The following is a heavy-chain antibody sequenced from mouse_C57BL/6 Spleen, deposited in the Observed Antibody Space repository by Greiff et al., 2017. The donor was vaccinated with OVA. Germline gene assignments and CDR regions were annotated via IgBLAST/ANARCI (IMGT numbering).Heavy chain of an antibody. J-gene: IGHJ3*01. CDR2: IYPRSGNT. V-gene: IGHV1-81*01. Sequence: QVQLQQSGAELARPGASVKLSCKASGYTFTSYGISWVKQRTGQGLEWIGEIYPRSGNTYYNEKFKGKATLTADKSSSTAYMELRSLTSEDSAVYVCATAADYYGSSYPGAYWGQGTLVTVSA. D-gene: IGHD1-1*01. CDR1: GYTFTSYG. CDR3: ATAADYYGSSYPGAY.